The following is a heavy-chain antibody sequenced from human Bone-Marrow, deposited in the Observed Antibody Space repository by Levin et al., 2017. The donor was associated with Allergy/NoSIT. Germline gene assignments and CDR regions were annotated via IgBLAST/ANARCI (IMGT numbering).Heavy chain of an antibody. CDR3: ASMTTVTKTYYFDY. CDR2: IYSTDNT. V-gene: IGHV4-38-2*01. J-gene: IGHJ4*02. CDR1: GYSINSAYS. Sequence: SETLSLTCDVSGYSINSAYSWGWVRQPPGKGLEWIGNIYSTDNTYYSPSLKSRVTISKRPSKNKFSLKLTSVTAADTAVYYCASMTTVTKTYYFDYWGQGTLVTVSS. D-gene: IGHD4-17*01.